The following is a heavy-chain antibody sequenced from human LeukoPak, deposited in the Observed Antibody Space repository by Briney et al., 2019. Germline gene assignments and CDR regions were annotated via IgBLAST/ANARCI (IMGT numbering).Heavy chain of an antibody. CDR1: GFTFGDFV. J-gene: IGHJ4*02. CDR2: IRTKVNGETT. Sequence: GGSLRLSCTASGFTFGDFVMSWVRQTPGKGLEWVGFIRTKVNGETTKYAASVQGRFTISRDDSKSIAYLQMNSLKTEDTAVYYCTADYQLDYWGQGTLVTVSS. CDR3: TADYQLDY. V-gene: IGHV3-49*04. D-gene: IGHD3-16*01.